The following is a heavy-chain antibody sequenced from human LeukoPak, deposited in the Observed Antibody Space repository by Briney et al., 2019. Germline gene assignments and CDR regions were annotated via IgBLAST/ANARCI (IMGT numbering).Heavy chain of an antibody. V-gene: IGHV3-48*01. CDR3: ARDPLPGRYYYMDV. CDR2: ISSSSSTI. Sequence: TGGSLRLSCAASGFTFSSYSMNWVRQAPGKGLEWVSYISSSSSTIYYADSVKGRFTISRDNAKNSLYLQMNSLRAEDTAVYYCARDPLPGRYYYMDVWGKGTTVTISS. CDR1: GFTFSSYS. J-gene: IGHJ6*03.